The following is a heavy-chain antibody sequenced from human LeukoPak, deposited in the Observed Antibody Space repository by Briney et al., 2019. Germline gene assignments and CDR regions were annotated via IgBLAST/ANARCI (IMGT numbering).Heavy chain of an antibody. J-gene: IGHJ5*02. CDR3: ARDRGYGSGSYANWFDP. CDR1: GFTFSSYA. CDR2: ISGSGGST. Sequence: GGSLRLSCAASGFTFSSYAMSWVRQAPGKGLEWVSAISGSGGSTYYADSVKGRFTISRDTSKNTLYLQMNSLRAEDTAVYYCARDRGYGSGSYANWFDPWGQGTLVTVSS. V-gene: IGHV3-23*01. D-gene: IGHD3-10*01.